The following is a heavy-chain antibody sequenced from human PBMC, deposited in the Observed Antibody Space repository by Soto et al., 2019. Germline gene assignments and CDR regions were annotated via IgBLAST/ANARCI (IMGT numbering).Heavy chain of an antibody. D-gene: IGHD3-22*01. J-gene: IGHJ4*02. CDR1: GYSFTSYW. CDR3: ARHVPPYYYDGSGPLDY. V-gene: IGHV5-10-1*01. Sequence: PGESLKISCKGSGYSFTSYWISWVRQMPGKGLEWMGRIDPSDSYTNYSPSFQGHVTISADKSISTAYLQWSSLKASDTAMYYCARHVPPYYYDGSGPLDYWGQGTLVTVSS. CDR2: IDPSDSYT.